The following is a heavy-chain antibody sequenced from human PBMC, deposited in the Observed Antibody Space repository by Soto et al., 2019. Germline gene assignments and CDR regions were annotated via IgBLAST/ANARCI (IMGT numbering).Heavy chain of an antibody. D-gene: IGHD2-15*01. CDR3: ARVYCSGGSCYGIDY. CDR2: MYHSGST. J-gene: IGHJ4*02. Sequence: TSGPLSLTCAVSGGSISSGGYSRSCIRQTPGKGLEWIGYMYHSGSTYYNPSLQGRVTMTRDTSTSTVYMELSSLRSDDTAVYYCARVYCSGGSCYGIDYWGQGTLVTVSS. CDR1: GGSISSGGYS. V-gene: IGHV4-30-2*02.